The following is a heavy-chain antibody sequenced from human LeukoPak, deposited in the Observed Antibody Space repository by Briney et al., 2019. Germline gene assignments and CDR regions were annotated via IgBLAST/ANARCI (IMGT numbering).Heavy chain of an antibody. J-gene: IGHJ4*02. V-gene: IGHV6-1*01. D-gene: IGHD3-9*01. CDR2: TYYRSKWFY. Sequence: SQTLSLTCAISGDSVSSNSAAWNWIRQSPSRGLEWLGRTYYRSKWFYDYAVSVKSRIAVNPDTSKNQFSLQLNSVTPEDTAVYYCGRGYSLNYWGQGTLVTVSS. CDR3: GRGYSLNY. CDR1: GDSVSSNSAA.